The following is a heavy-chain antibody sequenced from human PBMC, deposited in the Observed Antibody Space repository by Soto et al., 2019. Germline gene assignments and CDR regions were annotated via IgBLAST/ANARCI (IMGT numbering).Heavy chain of an antibody. J-gene: IGHJ6*02. D-gene: IGHD2-2*01. CDR2: INAGNGNT. CDR3: ARDVVVPAAQPYYYYYGMDV. V-gene: IGHV1-3*01. CDR1: GYTFTSYA. Sequence: ASVKVSCKASGYTFTSYAMHWVRQAPGQRLEWMGWINAGNGNTKYSQKFQGRVTITRDTSASTAYMELSSLRSEDTAVYYCARDVVVPAAQPYYYYYGMDVWGQGTTVTVSS.